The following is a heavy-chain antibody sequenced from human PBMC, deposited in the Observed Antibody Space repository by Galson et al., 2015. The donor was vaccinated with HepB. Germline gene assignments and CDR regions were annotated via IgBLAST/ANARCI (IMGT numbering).Heavy chain of an antibody. CDR1: GGSFSGSY. CDR2: ISHRGET. CDR3: ARGGNSGYGEFDYPKFYMDV. V-gene: IGHV4-34*01. D-gene: IGHD5-12*01. Sequence: SATLSLTCTMSGGSFSGSYWSWVRQSPGTVMEWIGEISHRGETNYNPSLETQVTMSVDSSMKQFSLNLKSLTAADTATYYCARGGNSGYGEFDYPKFYMDVWGKGATVTVSS. J-gene: IGHJ6*03.